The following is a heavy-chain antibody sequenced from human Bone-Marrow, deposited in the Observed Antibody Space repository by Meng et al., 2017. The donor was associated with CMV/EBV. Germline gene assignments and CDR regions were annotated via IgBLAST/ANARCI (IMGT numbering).Heavy chain of an antibody. CDR2: IYWNDDK. Sequence: SGPTLVKPTQTLTLTCTFSGFSLSTSGVGVGWIRQPPGKALEWLALIYWNDDKRYSPSLKSRLTITKDTSKNQVVLTMTSMDPVDTATYYCARTPRNTGYNYYYGMDVWGQGTTVTVSS. CDR1: GFSLSTSGVG. J-gene: IGHJ6*02. D-gene: IGHD2/OR15-2a*01. V-gene: IGHV2-5*01. CDR3: ARTPRNTGYNYYYGMDV.